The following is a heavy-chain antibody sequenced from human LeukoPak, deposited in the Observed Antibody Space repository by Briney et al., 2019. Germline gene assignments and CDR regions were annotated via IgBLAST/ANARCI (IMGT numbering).Heavy chain of an antibody. CDR2: ISSSGSTI. CDR1: GFTFRSYS. CDR3: ARVPRGWLVSV. Sequence: GGSLRLSCAASGFTFRSYSLNWVRQAPGKGLEWVSYISSSGSTIYYADSVKGRFTISRDNAKNSLYLQMNSLRAEDTAVYYCARVPRGWLVSVWGQGTLVTVSS. J-gene: IGHJ4*02. D-gene: IGHD6-19*01. V-gene: IGHV3-48*04.